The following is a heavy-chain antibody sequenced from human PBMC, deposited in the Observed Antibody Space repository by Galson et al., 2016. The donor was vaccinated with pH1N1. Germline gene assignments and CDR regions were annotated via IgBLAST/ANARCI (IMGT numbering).Heavy chain of an antibody. CDR3: VRELGNWGYFDY. Sequence: SLRLSCAASGITFSSYTMHWVRQAPGKGLEYVSSINNNGVSTYYADSVKGRFTISRDNSKTTLYLQMSSLRVEDTAVYFCVRELGNWGYFDYWGQGTLVTVSS. CDR2: INNNGVST. CDR1: GITFSSYT. V-gene: IGHV3-64D*09. J-gene: IGHJ4*02. D-gene: IGHD7-27*01.